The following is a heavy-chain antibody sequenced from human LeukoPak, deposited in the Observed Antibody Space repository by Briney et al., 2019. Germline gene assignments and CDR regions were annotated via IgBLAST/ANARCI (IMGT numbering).Heavy chain of an antibody. CDR3: AKSLYGSGSYYNWFDP. V-gene: IGHV4-34*01. Sequence: PSETLSPTCAVYGGSFSGYYWSWIRQSPGKGLEWIGEINHRGSTNYNPSLKRRVTISVDTSKNQFSLKLSSVTAADTAVYYCAKSLYGSGSYYNWFDPWGQGTLVTVSS. J-gene: IGHJ5*02. CDR1: GGSFSGYY. CDR2: INHRGST. D-gene: IGHD3-10*01.